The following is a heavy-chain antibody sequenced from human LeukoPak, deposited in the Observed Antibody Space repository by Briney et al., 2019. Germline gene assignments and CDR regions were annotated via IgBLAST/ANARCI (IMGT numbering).Heavy chain of an antibody. J-gene: IGHJ4*02. CDR1: EYTFTDYY. D-gene: IGHD2-21*01. CDR3: AKGHYGGDHPHYEGGSVDS. V-gene: IGHV1-2*02. Sequence: ASVKVSCKALEYTFTDYYIHWVRQAPGQGLEWMGWINSKRGSRDTNYARKFQGRITMTTDTSTTTAYLELSRLKSDDTAVYYCAKGHYGGDHPHYEGGSVDSWGQGTHITVSS. CDR2: INSKRGSRDT.